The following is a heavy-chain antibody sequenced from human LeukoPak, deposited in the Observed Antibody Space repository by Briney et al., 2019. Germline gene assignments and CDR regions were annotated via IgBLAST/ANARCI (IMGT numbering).Heavy chain of an antibody. CDR3: ARLGASNSSGYYPNYYYYYMDV. CDR1: GGSVGSSSYY. V-gene: IGHV4-39*07. J-gene: IGHJ6*03. CDR2: IYYSGSI. Sequence: PSETLSLTCSVSGGSVGSSSYYWGWIRQSPGKGLEWIGNIYYSGSIYYNPSLKSRVTISVDTSKNQFSLKLSSVTAADTAVYYCARLGASNSSGYYPNYYYYYMDVWGKGTTVTISS. D-gene: IGHD3-22*01.